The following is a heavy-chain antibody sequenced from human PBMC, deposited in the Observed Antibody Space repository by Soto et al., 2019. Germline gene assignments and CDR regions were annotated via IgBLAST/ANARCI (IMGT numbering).Heavy chain of an antibody. D-gene: IGHD3-22*01. CDR1: GFTFSSYA. CDR3: VNSNYYESSGYYSKFDY. V-gene: IGHV3-30*18. Sequence: QVHLVESGGGVVQPGRSLRLSCAASGFTFSSYAMHWVRQAPGKGLEWVAVISYDGSNKYYADSVKGRFTISRDNSKNTLYLQMNSLRAEDTAVYYCVNSNYYESSGYYSKFDYWGQGTLVTVSS. CDR2: ISYDGSNK. J-gene: IGHJ4*02.